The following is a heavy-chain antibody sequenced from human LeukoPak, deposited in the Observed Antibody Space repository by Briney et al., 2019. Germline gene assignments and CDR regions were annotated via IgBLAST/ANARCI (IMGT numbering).Heavy chain of an antibody. CDR3: ARDGGEGLWFGELLDP. Sequence: GGSLRLSCAASGFTFSSYAMHWVRQAPGKGLEWVAVISYDGSNKYYADSVKGQFTISRDNSKNTLYLQMNSLRAEDTAVYYCARDGGEGLWFGELLDPWGQGTLVTVSS. CDR1: GFTFSSYA. J-gene: IGHJ5*02. V-gene: IGHV3-30*04. CDR2: ISYDGSNK. D-gene: IGHD3-10*01.